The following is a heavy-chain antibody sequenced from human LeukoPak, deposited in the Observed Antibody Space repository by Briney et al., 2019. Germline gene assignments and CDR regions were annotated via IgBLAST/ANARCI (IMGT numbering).Heavy chain of an antibody. CDR1: GGSISSYY. CDR2: IYYSGNT. D-gene: IGHD6-19*01. J-gene: IGHJ4*02. V-gene: IGHV4-59*01. CDR3: ARASSGWYGLFDS. Sequence: SETLSLTCTVSGGSISSYYWSWIRQPPGKGLEWIGYIYYSGNTNYNPSLQSRVIISVDTSKNQFSLRLTSVTAADTAMYYCARASSGWYGLFDSWGQGTLVTVSS.